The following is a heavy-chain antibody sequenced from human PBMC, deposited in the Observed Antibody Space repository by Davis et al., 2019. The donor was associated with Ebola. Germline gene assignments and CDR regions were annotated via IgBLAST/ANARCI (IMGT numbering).Heavy chain of an antibody. CDR1: GLTFSSYW. J-gene: IGHJ6*03. CDR2: INSDGSST. Sequence: PGGSLRLSCAASGLTFSSYWMHWVRQAPGKGLVWVSRINSDGSSTSYADSVKGRFTISRDNAKNTLYLQMNSLRAEDTAVYYCAKDGTPSDTAMVNSYYYYYYYMDVWGKGTTVTVSS. V-gene: IGHV3-74*01. D-gene: IGHD5-18*01. CDR3: AKDGTPSDTAMVNSYYYYYYYMDV.